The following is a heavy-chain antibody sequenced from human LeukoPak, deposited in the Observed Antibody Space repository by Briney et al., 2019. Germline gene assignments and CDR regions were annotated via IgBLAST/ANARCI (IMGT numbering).Heavy chain of an antibody. CDR1: GYSISDYY. D-gene: IGHD3-10*01. V-gene: IGHV4-59*12. J-gene: IGHJ5*02. CDR3: ARELDGNGGWFDP. Sequence: SETLSLTCTVSGYSISDYYWTWIRQPPGKGLEWIGEVYDSGSTHYNSSLKSRVTISIDTSKNQFSLRLRSMTAADTAVYYCARELDGNGGWFDPWGQGTLVTVSS. CDR2: VYDSGST.